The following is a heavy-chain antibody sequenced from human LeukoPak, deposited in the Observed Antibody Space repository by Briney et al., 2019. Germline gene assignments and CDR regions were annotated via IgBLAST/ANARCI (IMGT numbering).Heavy chain of an antibody. J-gene: IGHJ4*02. D-gene: IGHD2-21*02. CDR3: ARDVVGVPPPLAYCGGDCYSIRTYFDY. CDR2: INPNSGGT. V-gene: IGHV1-2*06. Sequence: GASVKVSCKASGYTFTGYYMHWVRQAPGQGLEWMGRINPNSGGTNYAQKFQGRVTMTRDTSISTAYMELSRLKSDDTAVYYCARDVVGVPPPLAYCGGDCYSIRTYFDYWGQGTLVTVSS. CDR1: GYTFTGYY.